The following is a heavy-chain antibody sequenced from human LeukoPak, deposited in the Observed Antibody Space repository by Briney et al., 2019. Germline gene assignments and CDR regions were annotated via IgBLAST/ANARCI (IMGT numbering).Heavy chain of an antibody. J-gene: IGHJ4*02. CDR3: ARGAVYYDSSGYYSV. D-gene: IGHD3-22*01. Sequence: GASVKVSCKASGYTFTGYYMHWVRQAPGQGLEWMGWINPNSGGTNYAQKFQGRVTMTRDTSISTAYMELSRLRSDDTAVYYCARGAVYYDSSGYYSVWGQGTLVTVSS. V-gene: IGHV1-2*02. CDR2: INPNSGGT. CDR1: GYTFTGYY.